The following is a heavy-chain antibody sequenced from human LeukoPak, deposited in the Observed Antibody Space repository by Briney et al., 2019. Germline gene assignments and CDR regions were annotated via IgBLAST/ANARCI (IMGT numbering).Heavy chain of an antibody. Sequence: SVKVSCKASGYTFTSYYMHWVRQAPGQGLEWMGGIIPIFGTANYAQKFQGRVTITADESTSTAYMELSSLRSEDTAVYYCARDDGDLDSSGYYRVFYWGQGTLVTVSS. CDR3: ARDDGDLDSSGYYRVFY. CDR1: GYTFTSYY. J-gene: IGHJ4*02. CDR2: IIPIFGTA. V-gene: IGHV1-69*13. D-gene: IGHD3-22*01.